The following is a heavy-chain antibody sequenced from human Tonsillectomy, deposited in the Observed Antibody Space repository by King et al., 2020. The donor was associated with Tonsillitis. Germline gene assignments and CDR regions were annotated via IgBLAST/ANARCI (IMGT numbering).Heavy chain of an antibody. V-gene: IGHV1-46*01. CDR2: INPSGGRT. D-gene: IGHD6-13*01. CDR1: GYTFSSKY. J-gene: IGHJ4*02. Sequence: QLVQSGAEVKKPGASVKVSCKASGYTFSSKYIHWVRQAHGQGLEWMGIINPSGGRTSYSQKFQGRVTMTRDTSTSTVYMELSRLRFDDTAVYYCAREGRTREGSSWYSPVDYWGQGTLVTVSS. CDR3: AREGRTREGSSWYSPVDY.